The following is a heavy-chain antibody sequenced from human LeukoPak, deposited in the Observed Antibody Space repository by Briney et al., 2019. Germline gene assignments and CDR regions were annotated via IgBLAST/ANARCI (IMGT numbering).Heavy chain of an antibody. V-gene: IGHV1-18*01. CDR3: ARDLDGSGSYYTDY. J-gene: IGHJ4*02. D-gene: IGHD3-10*01. CDR1: AYTFSNYG. Sequence: ASVKVSCKASAYTFSNYGFNWVRQAPRQGLEWMGWISASNGNTKYAQKFQGRFTMTTDTSTSTAYMELRSLTADDPAVYYCARDLDGSGSYYTDYGGQGTLVTVSS. CDR2: ISASNGNT.